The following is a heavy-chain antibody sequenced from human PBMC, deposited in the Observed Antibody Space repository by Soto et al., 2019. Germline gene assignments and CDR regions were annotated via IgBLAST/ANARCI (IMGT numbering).Heavy chain of an antibody. CDR3: ARASVDTAMVIDY. Sequence: PSETLSLTCTFTGGSISIYYWSWIRQPPGKGLEWIGYIYYSGSTNYNPSLKSRVTISVDTSKNQFSLKLSSVTAADTAVYYCARASVDTAMVIDYWGQGTLVTVSS. D-gene: IGHD5-18*01. CDR1: GGSISIYY. CDR2: IYYSGST. V-gene: IGHV4-59*01. J-gene: IGHJ4*02.